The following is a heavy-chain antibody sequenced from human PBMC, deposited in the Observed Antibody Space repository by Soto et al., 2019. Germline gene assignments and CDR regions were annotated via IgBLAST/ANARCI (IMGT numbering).Heavy chain of an antibody. V-gene: IGHV3-21*06. CDR3: ARTSNGDISGYDDFDH. CDR2: INYSGLYM. D-gene: IGHD3-22*01. Sequence: DVQLVESGGGLVEPGGSLRLSCAASGFSFSSSDMTWVRQAPGRGLGYVSSINYSGLYMFYAEPAKGRFTIARDNAKNLVDLWMNGLGAEDTSLYWCARTSNGDISGYDDFDHWGQGTLVTVSS. CDR1: GFSFSSSD. J-gene: IGHJ4*02.